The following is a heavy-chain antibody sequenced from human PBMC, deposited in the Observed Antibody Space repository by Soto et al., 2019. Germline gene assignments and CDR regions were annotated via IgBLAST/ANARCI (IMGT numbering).Heavy chain of an antibody. V-gene: IGHV1-24*01. D-gene: IGHD6-13*01. J-gene: IGHJ4*02. CDR1: GYTLTELS. CDR3: ATGGIAAAGTVDY. CDR2: FDPEDGET. Sequence: ASVKVSCKVSGYTLTELSMHWVRQAPGKGLEWMEGFDPEDGETIYAQKFQGRVTMTEDTSTDTAYMELSSLRSEDTAVYYCATGGIAAAGTVDYWGQGTLVTVSS.